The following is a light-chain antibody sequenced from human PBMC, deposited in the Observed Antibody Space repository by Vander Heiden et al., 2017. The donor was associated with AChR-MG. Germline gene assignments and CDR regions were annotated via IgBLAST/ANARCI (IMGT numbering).Light chain of an antibody. CDR3: QQYNGHSPT. J-gene: IGKJ1*01. CDR1: QDISRW. Sequence: DIQLTQSPSTLAASIGDRVAITCRASQDISRWLAWYQHQPGKAPKLLIYDASSLDSGVPSRFSGSGSGTEFTLIISSLQPDDFATYYFQQYNGHSPTFGQGTKVEIK. V-gene: IGKV1-5*01. CDR2: DAS.